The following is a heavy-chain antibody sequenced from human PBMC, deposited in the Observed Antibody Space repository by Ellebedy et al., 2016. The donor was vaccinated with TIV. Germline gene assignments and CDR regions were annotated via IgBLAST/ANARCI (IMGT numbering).Heavy chain of an antibody. J-gene: IGHJ4*02. D-gene: IGHD6-19*01. CDR3: ARLRDALADELDY. Sequence: EESLKISXQTSGSTFPNFWIAWVRQQPGKGLEWVGFIYPGDSDTKYSPSLQGQVTISSDKSIGTAYLQWRDLKASDTAVYYCARLRDALADELDYWGQGTPVTV. CDR2: IYPGDSDT. CDR1: GSTFPNFW. V-gene: IGHV5-51*01.